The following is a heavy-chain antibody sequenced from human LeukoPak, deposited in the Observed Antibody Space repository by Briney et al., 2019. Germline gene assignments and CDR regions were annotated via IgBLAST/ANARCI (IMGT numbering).Heavy chain of an antibody. Sequence: SETLSLTCAVYGGSFSGYYWSWIRQPPGKGLEWIGEINHSGSTNYNPSLKSRVTISVDTSKNQFSLKPSSVTAADTAVYYCARVSGWYFYFAGYYFDYWGQGTLVTVSS. V-gene: IGHV4-34*01. CDR3: ARVSGWYFYFAGYYFDY. J-gene: IGHJ4*02. CDR1: GGSFSGYY. CDR2: INHSGST. D-gene: IGHD6-19*01.